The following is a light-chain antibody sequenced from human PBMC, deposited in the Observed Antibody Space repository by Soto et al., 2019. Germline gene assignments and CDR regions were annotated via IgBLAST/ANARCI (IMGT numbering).Light chain of an antibody. V-gene: IGKV3-20*01. J-gene: IGKJ1*01. Sequence: EIVLTQSPCTLSLSPGERATLSCRASQSISSSQLAWYQQKPGQAPRLLIHDASSRATGISDRFTGSGSGTDFTLTITTLEPEDFAVYYCQQYGSSPRTFGLGTKVEI. CDR1: QSISSSQ. CDR2: DAS. CDR3: QQYGSSPRT.